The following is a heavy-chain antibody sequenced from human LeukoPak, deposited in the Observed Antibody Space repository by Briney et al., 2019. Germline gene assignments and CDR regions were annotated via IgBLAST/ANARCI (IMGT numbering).Heavy chain of an antibody. CDR1: GYIFTSYD. V-gene: IGHV1-8*01. Sequence: ASVKVSCKASGYIFTSYDINWGRQATGQGPEWMGWMNPNSGNTGYAQKFQGRVTMTANTSISTAYMKLSSLRSEDTAVYYCARPYASGSFDYWGQGTLVTVSS. D-gene: IGHD1-26*01. CDR2: MNPNSGNT. CDR3: ARPYASGSFDY. J-gene: IGHJ4*02.